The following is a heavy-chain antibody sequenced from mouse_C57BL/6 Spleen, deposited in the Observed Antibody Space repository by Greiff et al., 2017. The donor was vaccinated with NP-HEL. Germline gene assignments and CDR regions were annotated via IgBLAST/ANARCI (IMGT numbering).Heavy chain of an antibody. V-gene: IGHV3-6*01. Sequence: EVKLEESGPGLVKPSQSLSLTCSVTGYSITSGYYWNWIRQFPGNKLEWMGYISYDGSNNYNPSLKNRISITRDTSKNQFFLKLNSVTTEDTATYYCARGCPERYFDVWGTGTTVTVSS. CDR1: GYSITSGYY. CDR3: ARGCPERYFDV. CDR2: ISYDGSN. J-gene: IGHJ1*03.